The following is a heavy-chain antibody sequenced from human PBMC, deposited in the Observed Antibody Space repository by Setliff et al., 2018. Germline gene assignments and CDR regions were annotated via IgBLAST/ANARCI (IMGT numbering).Heavy chain of an antibody. V-gene: IGHV1-69*10. CDR2: IIPIIGEP. CDR1: GGTFNTYG. D-gene: IGHD3-10*01. Sequence: GASVKVSCKASGGTFNTYGLSWVRQAPGQGLEWMGGIIPIIGEPNYALKFQGRVTITADQSTSTAYMGLRSLKSEDTAVYYCAREALQRAGLYFFDIWGQGMLVTVSS. CDR3: AREALQRAGLYFFDI. J-gene: IGHJ4*02.